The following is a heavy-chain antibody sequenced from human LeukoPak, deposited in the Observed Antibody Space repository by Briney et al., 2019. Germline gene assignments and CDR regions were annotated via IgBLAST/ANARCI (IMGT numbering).Heavy chain of an antibody. CDR1: GGSISSGDYY. D-gene: IGHD5/OR15-5a*01. CDR3: ARKGPSTIGTFFDY. V-gene: IGHV4-30-4*01. CDR2: IYYSGST. Sequence: SQTLSLTCTVSGGSISSGDYYWSWIRQPPGKGLEWIGYIYYSGSTYYNPSLKSRVTISVDTSKNQFSLKLSSVTAADTAVYYCARKGPSTIGTFFDYWGQGTLVTVSS. J-gene: IGHJ4*02.